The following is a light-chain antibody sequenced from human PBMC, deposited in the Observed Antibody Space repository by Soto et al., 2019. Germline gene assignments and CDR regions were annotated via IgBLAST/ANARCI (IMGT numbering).Light chain of an antibody. CDR3: QQSYIAPHPT. Sequence: DIQMTQSPSSLSASVGDRVTITCRASQSISSYLNWYPQKPGKATKLLIYAASSLQRGVPLRSSGSGSGTEFTLTISILQPEDFATSYCQQSYIAPHPTFGQGTKVDIK. V-gene: IGKV1-39*01. CDR1: QSISSY. CDR2: AAS. J-gene: IGKJ1*01.